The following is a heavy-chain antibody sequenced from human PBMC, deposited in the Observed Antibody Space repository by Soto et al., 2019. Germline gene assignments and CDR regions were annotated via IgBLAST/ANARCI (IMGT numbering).Heavy chain of an antibody. V-gene: IGHV1-69*01. Sequence: QVQLLQSGAEVKKPGSSVKVSCKASGGIFSRYTINWLRQAPGQGLEWLGWIIPIFGSANYAQKLQGRVTITADESTSTAYMELSSLSSEDTAVYYCARMSNTGMVTTRYYGMDVWGQGTTVTVSS. CDR1: GGIFSRYT. D-gene: IGHD5-18*01. CDR2: IIPIFGSA. CDR3: ARMSNTGMVTTRYYGMDV. J-gene: IGHJ6*02.